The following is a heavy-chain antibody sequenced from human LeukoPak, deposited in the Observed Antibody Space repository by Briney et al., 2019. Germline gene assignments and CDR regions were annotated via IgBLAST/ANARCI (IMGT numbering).Heavy chain of an antibody. CDR3: ARDHPWYQLRFYYYYGMDV. D-gene: IGHD2-2*01. Sequence: ASVKVSCKASGYTFTTYHLHWVRGAPGQGLERMGGINPNSGDTNYAQKLQGRVTMSTDTYISTAYMDLSGLTSEHTAVYYCARDHPWYQLRFYYYYGMDVWGQGTTVTVSS. CDR1: GYTFTTYH. V-gene: IGHV1-2*02. J-gene: IGHJ6*02. CDR2: INPNSGDT.